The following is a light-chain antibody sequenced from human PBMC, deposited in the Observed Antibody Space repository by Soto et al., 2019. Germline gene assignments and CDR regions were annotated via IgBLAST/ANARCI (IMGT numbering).Light chain of an antibody. CDR2: DVS. V-gene: IGLV2-14*01. J-gene: IGLJ2*01. Sequence: QSALTQPASVSGSPGQSITISCTGTSSDVGGYNYVSWYQQHPGKAPKLMIYDVSNRPSGVSNRFSGSKSGNTASLTISGLQAEDEDDYYCRSYTSSSVVFGGGTQLTVL. CDR3: RSYTSSSVV. CDR1: SSDVGGYNY.